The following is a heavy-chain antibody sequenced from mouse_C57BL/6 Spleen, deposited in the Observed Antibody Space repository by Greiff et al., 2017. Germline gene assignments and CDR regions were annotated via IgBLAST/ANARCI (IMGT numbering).Heavy chain of an antibody. V-gene: IGHV1-81*01. CDR2: IYPRSGNN. D-gene: IGHD4-1*01. CDR3: ARGGNWDVEDY. CDR1: GYTFTSYG. Sequence: VQLMESGAELARPGASVKLSCKASGYTFTSYGISWVKQRTGQGLEWIGEIYPRSGNNYYNEKFKGKATLTADKSSSTAYMELRSLTSEDSAVYFCARGGNWDVEDYWGQGTTLTVSS. J-gene: IGHJ2*01.